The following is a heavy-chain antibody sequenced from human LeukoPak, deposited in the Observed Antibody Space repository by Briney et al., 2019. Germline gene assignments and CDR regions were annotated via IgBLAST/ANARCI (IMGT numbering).Heavy chain of an antibody. J-gene: IGHJ5*02. D-gene: IGHD3-22*01. Sequence: PGGSLRLSCAASGFTFSSYWMHWVRQAPGKGLVWVSRINSDGSSTSYADSVKGRFTISRDNAKNTLYLQMDSLRAEDTAVYYCAREAYYYDSSGYYAWIDPWGQGTLVTVSS. V-gene: IGHV3-74*01. CDR3: AREAYYYDSSGYYAWIDP. CDR2: INSDGSST. CDR1: GFTFSSYW.